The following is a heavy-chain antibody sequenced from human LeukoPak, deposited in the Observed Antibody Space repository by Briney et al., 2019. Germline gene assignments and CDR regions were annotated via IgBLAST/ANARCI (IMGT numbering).Heavy chain of an antibody. Sequence: SQTLSLTCAISGDTVSSNNAVWNWIRQSPSRGLEWLGRTYYRSKCYNDYAVSVKSRITVNPDTSKNQFSLQLNSVTPDDTAVYYCARGNRAFDSWGQGTLVTVSS. CDR3: ARGNRAFDS. J-gene: IGHJ4*02. CDR2: TYYRSKCYN. D-gene: IGHD4-11*01. CDR1: GDTVSSNNAV. V-gene: IGHV6-1*01.